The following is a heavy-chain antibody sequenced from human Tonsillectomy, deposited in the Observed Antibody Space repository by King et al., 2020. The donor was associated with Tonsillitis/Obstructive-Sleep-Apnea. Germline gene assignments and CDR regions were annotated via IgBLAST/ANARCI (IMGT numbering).Heavy chain of an antibody. D-gene: IGHD6-19*01. CDR3: ARGEAVAGTHYFDY. CDR1: GGTFSSYA. CDR2: IIPIFGTA. J-gene: IGHJ4*02. Sequence: QLVQSGAEVKKPGSSVKVSCKSSGGTFSSYAISWVRQAPGQGLEWMGGIIPIFGTANYAQKFQGRVTITADESTSTADMELSSLRSEVTAVYYCARGEAVAGTHYFDYWGQGTLVTVSS. V-gene: IGHV1-69*01.